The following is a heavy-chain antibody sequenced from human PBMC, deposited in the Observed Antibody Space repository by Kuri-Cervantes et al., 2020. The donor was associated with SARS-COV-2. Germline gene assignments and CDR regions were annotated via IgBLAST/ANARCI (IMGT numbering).Heavy chain of an antibody. CDR3: ARWPPGSYRPHDAFDV. CDR1: GGSFSGYY. D-gene: IGHD1-26*01. J-gene: IGHJ3*01. V-gene: IGHV4-34*01. Sequence: SETLSLTCAVYGGSFSGYYWTWIRQPPGRGLEWIGEINHSGSTNYNPSLKSRVTILVDTSKNQFSLKLNSVTAADTAVYSCARWPPGSYRPHDAFDVWGQGTMVTVSS. CDR2: INHSGST.